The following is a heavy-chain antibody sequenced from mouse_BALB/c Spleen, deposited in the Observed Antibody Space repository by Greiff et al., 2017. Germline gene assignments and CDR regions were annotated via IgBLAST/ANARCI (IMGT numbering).Heavy chain of an antibody. CDR1: GFTFSSYT. CDR3: AREGYGSSFDY. Sequence: EVKLVESGGGLVQPGGSLKLSCAASGFTFSSYTMSWVRQTPEKRLEWVASISSGGSTYYPDSVKGRFTICRDNARNILYLQMSSLRSEDTAMYYCAREGYGSSFDYWGQGTTLTVSS. CDR2: ISSGGST. V-gene: IGHV5-6-5*01. J-gene: IGHJ2*01. D-gene: IGHD1-1*01.